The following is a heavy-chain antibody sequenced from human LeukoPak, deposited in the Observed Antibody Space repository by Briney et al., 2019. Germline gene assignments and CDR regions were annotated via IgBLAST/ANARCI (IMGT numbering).Heavy chain of an antibody. Sequence: SETLSLTCSVSGGSLSGFYWSWIRQPAGKGLEWIGRIYTSGSSDYNPSLKSRVTMSVDTSKNQFSLKLSSVTAADTAVYYCAKGYYTFDPWGQGTLVTASS. CDR1: GGSLSGFY. D-gene: IGHD3-3*01. CDR3: AKGYYTFDP. V-gene: IGHV4-4*07. CDR2: IYTSGSS. J-gene: IGHJ5*02.